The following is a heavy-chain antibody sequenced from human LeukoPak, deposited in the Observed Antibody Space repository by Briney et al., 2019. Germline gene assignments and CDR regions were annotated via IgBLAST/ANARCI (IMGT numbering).Heavy chain of an antibody. CDR2: TFYSGST. CDR1: GGSISSSSYY. Sequence: SETLSLTCTVSGGSISSSSYYWGWIRQPPGKGLEWIGSTFYSGSTYYNPSLKSRVTISVDTSKNQFSLKLSSVTAADTAVYYCARHSLAARLNYYYMDVWGKGTTVTVSS. CDR3: ARHSLAARLNYYYMDV. J-gene: IGHJ6*03. V-gene: IGHV4-39*01. D-gene: IGHD6-6*01.